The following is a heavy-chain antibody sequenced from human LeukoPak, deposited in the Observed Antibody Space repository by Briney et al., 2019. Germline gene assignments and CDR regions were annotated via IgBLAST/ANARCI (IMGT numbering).Heavy chain of an antibody. J-gene: IGHJ5*02. D-gene: IGHD6-19*01. CDR2: ISAYNGNT. CDR1: GYTFTSYD. CDR3: ARDLRTAVAGIWFDP. Sequence: GASVKVPCKASGYTFTSYDISWVRQAPGQGLEWMGWISAYNGNTNYAQKFQGRVTMTTDTSTSTAYMELRSLRSDDTAVYYCARDLRTAVAGIWFDPWGQGTMVAASS. V-gene: IGHV1-18*01.